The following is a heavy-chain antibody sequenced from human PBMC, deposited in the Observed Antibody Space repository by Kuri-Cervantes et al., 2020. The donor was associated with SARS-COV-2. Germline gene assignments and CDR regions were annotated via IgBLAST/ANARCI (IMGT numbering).Heavy chain of an antibody. Sequence: GESLKISCAASGFTFSDYYMSWIRQAPRKGLEWVSYISSSSSYTNYADSVKGRFTISRDNAKNSLYLQMNSLRAEDTAVYYCAGVRGNYDFWSGYLNWFDPWGQGTLVTVSS. D-gene: IGHD3-3*01. V-gene: IGHV3-11*03. CDR2: ISSSSSYT. CDR3: AGVRGNYDFWSGYLNWFDP. J-gene: IGHJ5*02. CDR1: GFTFSDYY.